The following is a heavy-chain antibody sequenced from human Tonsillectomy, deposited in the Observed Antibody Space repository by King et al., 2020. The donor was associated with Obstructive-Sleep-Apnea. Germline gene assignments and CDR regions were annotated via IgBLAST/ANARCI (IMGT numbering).Heavy chain of an antibody. J-gene: IGHJ4*02. CDR2: IYYSGST. CDR3: ARDLADYGSGSYYLTFHFDY. CDR1: GGSISSSSYY. Sequence: LQLQESGPGLVKPSETLSLTCTVSGGSISSSSYYWGWIRQPPGKGREWIGSIYYSGSTYYNPSLKSRVTISVDTSKNQFSLKLSSVTAADTAVYYCARDLADYGSGSYYLTFHFDYWGQGTLVTVSS. V-gene: IGHV4-39*07. D-gene: IGHD3-10*01.